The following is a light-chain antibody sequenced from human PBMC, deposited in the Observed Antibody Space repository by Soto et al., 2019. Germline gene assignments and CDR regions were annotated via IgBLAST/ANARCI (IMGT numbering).Light chain of an antibody. V-gene: IGLV2-14*03. Sequence: QSALTQPASVSGSLGQSITISCIGTSSDVGGYPWVSWYQQHPGKAPKLLMRDVNFRPSGVSIRFSGSKSGNTASLTISGLQPEDEADYYCSSFASPHSVVFGGATKLTVL. CDR3: SSFASPHSVV. J-gene: IGLJ2*01. CDR2: DVN. CDR1: SSDVGGYPW.